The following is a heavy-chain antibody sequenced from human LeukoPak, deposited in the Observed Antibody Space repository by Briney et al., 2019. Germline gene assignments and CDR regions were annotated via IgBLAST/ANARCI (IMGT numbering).Heavy chain of an antibody. CDR2: IYYSGST. CDR1: SGSISSYY. CDR3: ARARYDSSGYYDY. V-gene: IGHV4-59*01. D-gene: IGHD3-22*01. J-gene: IGHJ4*02. Sequence: SETLSLTCTVSSGSISSYYWSWIRQPPGKGLEWIGYIYYSGSTNYNPSLKSRVTISVDTSKNQFSLKLSSVTAADTAVYYCARARYDSSGYYDYWGQGTLVTVSS.